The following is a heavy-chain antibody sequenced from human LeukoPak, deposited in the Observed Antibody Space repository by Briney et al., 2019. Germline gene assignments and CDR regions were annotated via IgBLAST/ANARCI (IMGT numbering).Heavy chain of an antibody. CDR1: GFTFSSYA. V-gene: IGHV3-23*01. D-gene: IGHD6-19*01. CDR3: ANNGGVAVAGSFDY. J-gene: IGHJ4*02. CDR2: IRGSGGST. Sequence: GGALRLSCAAAGFTFSSYAMSWVRQAPGQGLEWVSTIRGSGGSTYYADSVKGRFTISRDNSKNTLYLQMNSLRAEDTAVYYCANNGGVAVAGSFDYWGQGTLVTVSS.